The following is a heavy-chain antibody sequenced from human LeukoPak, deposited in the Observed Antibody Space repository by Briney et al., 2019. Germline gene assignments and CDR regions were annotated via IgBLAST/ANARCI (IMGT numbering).Heavy chain of an antibody. V-gene: IGHV3-30-3*01. J-gene: IGHJ3*02. D-gene: IGHD1-26*01. CDR2: ISYHGSNK. CDR1: GSTFSNYW. CDR3: ARGVRELLSFFFDI. Sequence: GGSLRLSCAASGSTFSNYWMSWVRQAPDKGLEWVAVISYHGSNKYYADSVKGRFTISRDNSKNTLYLQMNSLRAEDTAVYYCARGVRELLSFFFDIWGQGTMVTVSS.